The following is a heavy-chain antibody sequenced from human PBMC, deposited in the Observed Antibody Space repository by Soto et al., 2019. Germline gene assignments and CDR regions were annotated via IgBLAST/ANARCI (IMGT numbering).Heavy chain of an antibody. CDR1: GYTFTSYG. Sequence: SVKVSCKASGYTFTSYGISWVRQAPGQGLEWMGGIIPIFGTANYAQKFQGRVTITADESTSTAYMELSSLRSEDTAVYYCAREPSRQSSGWGQGTLVTVSS. CDR3: AREPSRQSSG. D-gene: IGHD6-19*01. CDR2: IIPIFGTA. V-gene: IGHV1-69*13. J-gene: IGHJ4*02.